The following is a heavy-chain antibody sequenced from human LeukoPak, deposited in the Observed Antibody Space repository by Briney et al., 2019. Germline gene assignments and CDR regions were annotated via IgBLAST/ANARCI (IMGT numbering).Heavy chain of an antibody. CDR1: GFTFSSYG. Sequence: PGGSLRLSCAASGFTFSSYGMHWVRQAPGKGLEWVAVISYDGSNKYYADSVKGRFTISRDNSKNTLYLQMNSLRAEDTAVYYCAKDPTPGMVREGGYFDYWGQGTLVTVSS. J-gene: IGHJ4*02. V-gene: IGHV3-30*18. D-gene: IGHD3-10*01. CDR3: AKDPTPGMVREGGYFDY. CDR2: ISYDGSNK.